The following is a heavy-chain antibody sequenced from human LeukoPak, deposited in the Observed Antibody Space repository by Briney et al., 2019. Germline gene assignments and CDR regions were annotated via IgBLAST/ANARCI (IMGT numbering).Heavy chain of an antibody. J-gene: IGHJ6*03. CDR2: INPSGGST. D-gene: IGHD3-9*01. Sequence: ASVKVSCKASGYTFTSYYMHWVRQAPGQGLAWMGIINPSGGSTSYAQKFQGRVTMTTDTSTSTAYMELRSLRSDDTAVYYCARDRPPPSGYFDWLLSYYYYMDVWGKGTTVTVSS. CDR3: ARDRPPPSGYFDWLLSYYYYMDV. CDR1: GYTFTSYY. V-gene: IGHV1-46*01.